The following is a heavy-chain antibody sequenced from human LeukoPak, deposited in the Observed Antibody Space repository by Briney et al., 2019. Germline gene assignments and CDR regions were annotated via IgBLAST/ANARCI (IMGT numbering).Heavy chain of an antibody. J-gene: IGHJ4*02. CDR3: ARQLYDFWSGYRNHFDY. CDR1: GESFSGYY. V-gene: IGHV4-34*01. Sequence: SETLSLTCAVYGESFSGYYWSWIRQPPGKGLEWIGEINHSGSTNYNPSLKSRVTISVDTSKNQFSLKLSSVTAADTAVYYCARQLYDFWSGYRNHFDYWGQGTLVTVSS. D-gene: IGHD3-3*01. CDR2: INHSGST.